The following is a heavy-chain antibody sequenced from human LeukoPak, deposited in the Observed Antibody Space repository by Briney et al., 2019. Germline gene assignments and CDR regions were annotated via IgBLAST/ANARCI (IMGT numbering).Heavy chain of an antibody. Sequence: GGSLRLSCAASGFTFSSYTMNWVRQPPGKGLEWVSNIGTSSTTIYYADSVKGRFTISRDNAKNSLYLQMNSLGADDTAVYYCARFAAGGSYYYYMDVWGKGTTVTVSS. CDR2: IGTSSTTI. CDR1: GFTFSSYT. D-gene: IGHD6-25*01. J-gene: IGHJ6*03. CDR3: ARFAAGGSYYYYMDV. V-gene: IGHV3-48*01.